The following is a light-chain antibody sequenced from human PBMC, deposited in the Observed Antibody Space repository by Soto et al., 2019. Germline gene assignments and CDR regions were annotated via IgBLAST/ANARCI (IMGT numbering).Light chain of an antibody. CDR1: QSVSSN. V-gene: IGKV3-11*01. CDR2: LAS. J-gene: IGKJ4*01. Sequence: EIGITQSPATVSVSPGERATLSCRASQSVSSNLAWYQQKPGQAPRLLIYLASTRAPGIPARFSGSSSGTDFTLNISSIEHEDCAVYCCQQRGNWSIPFGRGTKVEI. CDR3: QQRGNWSIP.